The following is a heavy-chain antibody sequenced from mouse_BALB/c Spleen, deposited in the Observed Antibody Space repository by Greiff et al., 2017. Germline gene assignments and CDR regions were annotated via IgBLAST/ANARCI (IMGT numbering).Heavy chain of an antibody. D-gene: IGHD2-2*01. J-gene: IGHJ2*01. CDR2: IYPGRGIT. Sequence: QVQLKESGAELVKPGASVKMSCKASGYTFTSYWINWVKQRPGQGLEWIGDIYPGRGITNYNEKFKSKATLTLDTSSSTAYMQLSSLTSEDSAVYYCSRSRNGYDVMYFDYWGQGTTLTVSS. CDR3: SRSRNGYDVMYFDY. CDR1: GYTFTSYW. V-gene: IGHV1-55*01.